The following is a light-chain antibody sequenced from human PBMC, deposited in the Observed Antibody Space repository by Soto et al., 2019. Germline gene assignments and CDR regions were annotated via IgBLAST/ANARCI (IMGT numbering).Light chain of an antibody. CDR3: PQYGSSPVT. CDR1: QSVSSSY. V-gene: IGKV3-20*01. Sequence: EIVLTQSPGTLSLSPGERATLSCRASQSVSSSYLAWYQQKPGQAPRLLIYCASSRATGIPDRFSGSGSGTDFNLTISRLEPEDFAVYYCPQYGSSPVTFGQGTKLEIK. J-gene: IGKJ2*01. CDR2: CAS.